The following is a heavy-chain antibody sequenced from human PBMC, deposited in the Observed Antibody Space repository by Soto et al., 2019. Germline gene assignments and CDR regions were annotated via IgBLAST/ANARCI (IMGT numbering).Heavy chain of an antibody. CDR3: AKDQMKAVAGNHFDY. CDR2: ISYDGSNK. CDR1: GFTFSSYG. J-gene: IGHJ4*02. D-gene: IGHD6-19*01. Sequence: GGSLRLSCAASGFTFSSYGMHWVRQAPGKGLEWVAVISYDGSNKYYADSVKGRFTISRDNSKNTLYLQMNSLRAEDTAVYYCAKDQMKAVAGNHFDYWGQGTLVTVSS. V-gene: IGHV3-30*18.